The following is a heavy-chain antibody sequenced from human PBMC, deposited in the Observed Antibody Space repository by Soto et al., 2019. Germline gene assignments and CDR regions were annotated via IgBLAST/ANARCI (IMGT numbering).Heavy chain of an antibody. CDR3: ARDPFPTTVTTLYYFDY. J-gene: IGHJ4*02. CDR1: GYNFTSYG. D-gene: IGHD4-17*01. Sequence: QVQLVQSGAEVKKPGASVKVSCKASGYNFTSYGISWVRRAPGQGLEWMGWISAYNGNTNYAQKLQGRVTMTTDTSTSTAYMELRSLRSDDTAVYYCARDPFPTTVTTLYYFDYWGQGTLVTVSS. CDR2: ISAYNGNT. V-gene: IGHV1-18*04.